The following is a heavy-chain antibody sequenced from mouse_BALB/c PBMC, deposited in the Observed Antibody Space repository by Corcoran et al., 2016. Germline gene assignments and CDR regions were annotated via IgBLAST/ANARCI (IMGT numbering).Heavy chain of an antibody. J-gene: IGHJ3*01. D-gene: IGHD4-1*02. Sequence: QVTLKESGPGILQPSQTLSLTCSFSGFSLSTSGMGVSWIRPPSGKDLEWLAHIYWNDDKRYNPSLKSRLTISKDTSRNQVFLKITSVDTADTATYFCARSQLGQRGWFAYWGQGTLVTVSA. CDR2: IYWNDDK. CDR1: GFSLSTSGMG. CDR3: ARSQLGQRGWFAY. V-gene: IGHV8-12*01.